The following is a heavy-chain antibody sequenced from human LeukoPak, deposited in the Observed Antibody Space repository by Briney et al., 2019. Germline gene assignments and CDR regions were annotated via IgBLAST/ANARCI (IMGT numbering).Heavy chain of an antibody. J-gene: IGHJ5*02. V-gene: IGHV4-61*02. CDR1: GGSIRSGSYY. D-gene: IGHD2-8*01. CDR3: ARLGYCTNAVCYNWFDP. CDR2: IYTSGST. Sequence: SQTLSLTCTVSGGSIRSGSYYWSWIRQPAGKGLEWIGRIYTSGSTNYNPSLKSRVTISVDTSKNQFSLKLSSVTAADTAVYYCARLGYCTNAVCYNWFDPWGQGTLVTVSS.